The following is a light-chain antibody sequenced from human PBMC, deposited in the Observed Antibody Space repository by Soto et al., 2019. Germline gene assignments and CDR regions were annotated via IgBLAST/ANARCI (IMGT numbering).Light chain of an antibody. CDR1: SGHSTYS. CDR2: LNNDGSH. V-gene: IGLV4-69*01. Sequence: QSVLTQSPSASASLGASVKLTCTLSSGHSTYSIAWHQQQPEKGPRYLMKLNNDGSHTKGDGIPDRFSGSSSGAERYLTISSLQPEDEADYYCQTWVTGPPWVFGGLTKLTVL. J-gene: IGLJ3*02. CDR3: QTWVTGPPWV.